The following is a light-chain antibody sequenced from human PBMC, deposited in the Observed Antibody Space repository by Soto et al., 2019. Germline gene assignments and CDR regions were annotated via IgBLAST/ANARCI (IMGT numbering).Light chain of an antibody. J-gene: IGKJ1*01. CDR2: GAS. Sequence: EIVMKPSQATLAVSLGERATLSASASQSVSSYLAWYQQKPGQAPRLLIYGASTRATGIPDRFSGSGSGTEFTLSISSLQSEDFAVYYCQQYYNWPRTFGQGTKVDIK. CDR3: QQYYNWPRT. V-gene: IGKV3-15*01. CDR1: QSVSSY.